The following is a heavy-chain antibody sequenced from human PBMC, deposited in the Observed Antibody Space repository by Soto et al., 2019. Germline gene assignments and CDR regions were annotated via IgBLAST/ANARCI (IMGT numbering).Heavy chain of an antibody. CDR3: ASDALRSPESYIPKGLDY. D-gene: IGHD2-2*02. CDR2: INAGNGNT. Sequence: QVQLVQSGAEVKKPGASVKVSCKASGYTFTSYAMHWVRQAPGQRLEWMGWINAGNGNTKYSQKFQGRVTITRDTSARTAYMELISRRSEDTAVYYCASDALRSPESYIPKGLDYWGQGTLVTVSS. CDR1: GYTFTSYA. J-gene: IGHJ4*02. V-gene: IGHV1-3*01.